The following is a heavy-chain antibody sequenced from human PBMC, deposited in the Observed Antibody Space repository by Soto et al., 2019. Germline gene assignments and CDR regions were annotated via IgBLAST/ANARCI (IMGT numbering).Heavy chain of an antibody. D-gene: IGHD5-12*01. CDR3: ATARLGLVAPLPSYYYYYMDV. CDR1: GYTLTELS. CDR2: FDPEDGET. J-gene: IGHJ6*03. V-gene: IGHV1-24*01. Sequence: ASVKVSCKVSGYTLTELSMHWVRQAPGKGLEWMGGFDPEDGETIYAQKFQGRVTMTEDTSTDTAYTELSSLRSEDTAVYYCATARLGLVAPLPSYYYYYMDVWGKGTTVTVSS.